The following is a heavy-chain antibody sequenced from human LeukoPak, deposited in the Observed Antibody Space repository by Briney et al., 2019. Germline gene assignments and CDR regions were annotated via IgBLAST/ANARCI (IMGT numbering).Heavy chain of an antibody. V-gene: IGHV1-2*02. Sequence: GESLKISCKASGYTFTGYYMHWVRQAPGQGLEWMGWINPNSGGTNYAQKFQGRVTMTRDTSISTAYMELSRLRSDDTAVYYCARDKSRFGESYGYWGQGTLVTVSS. CDR1: GYTFTGYY. D-gene: IGHD3-10*01. CDR2: INPNSGGT. J-gene: IGHJ4*02. CDR3: ARDKSRFGESYGY.